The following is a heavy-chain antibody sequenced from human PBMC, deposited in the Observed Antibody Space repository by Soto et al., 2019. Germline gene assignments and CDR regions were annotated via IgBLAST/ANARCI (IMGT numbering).Heavy chain of an antibody. J-gene: IGHJ5*02. V-gene: IGHV4-31*03. CDR1: GGSISSGGYY. CDR2: IYYSGST. Sequence: SETLSLTCTVSGGSISSGGYYWSWIRQHPGKGLEWIGYIYYSGSTYYNPSLKSRVTISVDTSKNQFSLKLSSVTAADTAVYYCARGSDNWFDPWGQGTLVTVSS. CDR3: ARGSDNWFDP.